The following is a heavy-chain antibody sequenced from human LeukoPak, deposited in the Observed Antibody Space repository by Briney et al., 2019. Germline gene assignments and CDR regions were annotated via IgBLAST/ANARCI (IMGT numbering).Heavy chain of an antibody. CDR3: AKVPYSTSRVGAFDI. CDR2: ISYDGSNK. J-gene: IGHJ3*02. D-gene: IGHD6-13*01. Sequence: PGGSLRLSCAASGFTFSSYAMHWVRQAPGKGLEWVAVISYDGSNKYYADSVKGRFTISRDNSKNTLYLQMNSLRAEDTAVYYCAKVPYSTSRVGAFDIWGQGTMVTVSS. CDR1: GFTFSSYA. V-gene: IGHV3-30-3*01.